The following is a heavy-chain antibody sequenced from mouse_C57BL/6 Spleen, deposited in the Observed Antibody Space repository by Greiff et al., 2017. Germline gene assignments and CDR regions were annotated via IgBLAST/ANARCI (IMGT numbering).Heavy chain of an antibody. CDR2: IRLKSENYAT. CDR3: TGEGY. J-gene: IGHJ2*01. CDR1: GFTFSNYW. V-gene: IGHV6-3*01. Sequence: EVKVEESGGGLVQPGGSMKLSCVASGFTFSNYWMNWVRQSPEKGLEWVAQIRLKSENYATHYAESVKGRFTISRDDYKSSVYLQLNNLRAEDTGIYYCTGEGYWGQGTTLTVSS.